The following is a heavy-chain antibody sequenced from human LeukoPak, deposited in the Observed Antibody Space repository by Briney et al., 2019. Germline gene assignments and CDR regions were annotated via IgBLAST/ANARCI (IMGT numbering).Heavy chain of an antibody. J-gene: IGHJ6*02. Sequence: SETLSLTCTVSGGSFGNYYWSWIRQPPGKGLEWIGYIYYSGSTNYNPSLKSRVTISVDTSKNQFSLKLSSVTAADTAVYYCATTLNYYYYGMDVWGQGTTVTVSS. CDR3: ATTLNYYYYGMDV. V-gene: IGHV4-59*01. CDR1: GGSFGNYY. CDR2: IYYSGST.